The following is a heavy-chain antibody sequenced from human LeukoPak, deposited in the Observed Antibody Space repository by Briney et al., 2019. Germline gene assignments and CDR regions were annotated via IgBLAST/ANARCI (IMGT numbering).Heavy chain of an antibody. D-gene: IGHD3-10*01. CDR3: AKDSTYYYGSGSYGSPQFDY. V-gene: IGHV3-30*18. CDR2: ISYDGSNK. CDR1: GFTFSRYG. Sequence: GGSLRLSCAASGFTFSRYGMYWVRQAPGKGLEWVAVISYDGSNKYYADSVKGRFTISRDNPKNTLYLQMNSLRAEDTALYYCAKDSTYYYGSGSYGSPQFDYWGQGTLVTVSS. J-gene: IGHJ4*02.